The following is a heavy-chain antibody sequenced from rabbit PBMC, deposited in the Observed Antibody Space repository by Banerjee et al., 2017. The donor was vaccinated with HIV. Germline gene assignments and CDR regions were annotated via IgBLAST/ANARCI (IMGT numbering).Heavy chain of an antibody. V-gene: IGHV1S45*01. CDR2: THIDTSHT. CDR3: ARDLAGVIGWNFGL. CDR1: GFDLSSYY. Sequence: QEQLVESGGGLVQPEGSLALTCKASGFDLSSYYICWVRQTPGKGLEWIGCTHIDTSHTYYASWAKGRFTITRTSSTTVALQMTSLTAADTATYFCARDLAGVIGWNFGLWGPGTLVTV. J-gene: IGHJ4*01. D-gene: IGHD4-1*01.